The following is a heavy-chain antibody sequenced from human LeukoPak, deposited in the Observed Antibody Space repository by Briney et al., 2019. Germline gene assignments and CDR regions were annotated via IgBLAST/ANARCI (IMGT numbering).Heavy chain of an antibody. Sequence: SETLSLTCAVYGGSFSGYYWSWIRQPPGKGLEWSGEINHSGSTNYNPSLKSRVTISVDTSKNQFSLKLSSVTAADTAVYYCARVGANGSGSPYYGMDVWGQGTTVTVSS. CDR1: GGSFSGYY. J-gene: IGHJ6*02. V-gene: IGHV4-34*01. CDR3: ARVGANGSGSPYYGMDV. D-gene: IGHD3-10*01. CDR2: INHSGST.